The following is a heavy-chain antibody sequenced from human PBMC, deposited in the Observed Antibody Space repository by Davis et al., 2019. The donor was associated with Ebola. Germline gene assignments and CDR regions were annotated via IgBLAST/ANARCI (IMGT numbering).Heavy chain of an antibody. CDR1: GFTFSSYV. J-gene: IGHJ4*02. D-gene: IGHD5-24*01. CDR3: AKASVRWYYFDY. V-gene: IGHV3-23*01. CDR2: ISGSGGST. Sequence: GESLKISCAASGFTFSSYVMSWVRQAPGKGLEWVSGISGSGGSTYYEDSVKGRFTISRDNSKNTLYLQMNSLRAEDTAVYYCAKASVRWYYFDYWGQGTLVTVSS.